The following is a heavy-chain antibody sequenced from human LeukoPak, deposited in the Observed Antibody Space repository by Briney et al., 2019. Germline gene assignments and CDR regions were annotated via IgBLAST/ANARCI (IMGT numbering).Heavy chain of an antibody. J-gene: IGHJ4*02. CDR2: VTGSGSST. V-gene: IGHV3-23*01. Sequence: PGGSLRLSCAASGFTFRSDAMTWVRQAPGKGLEWVSGVTGSGSSTYYADSVKGRFTISGDNSKNTLYLQMNSLRAEDTAVYYCAKVVGGSGSYDNVYFDYWGQGTLVTVSS. D-gene: IGHD3-10*01. CDR3: AKVVGGSGSYDNVYFDY. CDR1: GFTFRSDA.